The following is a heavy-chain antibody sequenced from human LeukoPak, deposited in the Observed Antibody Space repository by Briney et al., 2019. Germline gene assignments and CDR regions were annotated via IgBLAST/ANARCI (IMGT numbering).Heavy chain of an antibody. CDR3: ARFLRAVTGFDY. CDR2: IKQDGNEK. D-gene: IGHD6-19*01. J-gene: IGHJ4*02. Sequence: TGGSLRLSRAASGFSFSSYWMTWVRQAPGKGLEWVANIKQDGNEKYYVDSVKGRFTISRDNAKNSLFLQMSSLRVEDTAVYYCARFLRAVTGFDYWGQGTLVTVSS. CDR1: GFSFSSYW. V-gene: IGHV3-7*01.